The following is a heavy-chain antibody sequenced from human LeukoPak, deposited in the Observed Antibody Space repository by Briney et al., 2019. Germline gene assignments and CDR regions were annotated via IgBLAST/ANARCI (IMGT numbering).Heavy chain of an antibody. CDR2: IRYDGNDK. J-gene: IGHJ4*02. D-gene: IGHD3-22*01. CDR3: AKSDYYDSSGYFDY. V-gene: IGHV3-30*02. CDR1: GFTFSSYG. Sequence: GGSLRLSCAASGFTFSSYGIHWVRQAPGKGLEWVALIRYDGNDKYYADSVKGRFTISRDNSKNTLYLQMNSLRAEDTAVYYCAKSDYYDSSGYFDYWGQGTLVTVSS.